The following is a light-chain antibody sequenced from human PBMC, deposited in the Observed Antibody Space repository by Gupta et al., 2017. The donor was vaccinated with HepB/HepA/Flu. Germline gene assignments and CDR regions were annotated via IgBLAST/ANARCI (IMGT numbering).Light chain of an antibody. J-gene: IGKJ1*01. CDR1: EGISNH. V-gene: IGKV1-27*01. CDR2: ATS. Sequence: MQLTQSPSSLSVSVGDRVTITCRASEGISNHLAWYQKKPGKGPNLLIYATSTLQSGVPSRFSGSGSGTDFTLTISSLQPEDFATYYCQHYNSSPPTFGQGTKLEIK. CDR3: QHYNSSPPT.